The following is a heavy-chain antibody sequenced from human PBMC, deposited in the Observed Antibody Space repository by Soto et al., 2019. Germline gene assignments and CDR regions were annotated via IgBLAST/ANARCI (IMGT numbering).Heavy chain of an antibody. CDR1: GVSISSYY. D-gene: IGHD1-1*01. Sequence: SETLSLTCTVSGVSISSYYWSWIRQPPGKGLEWIGYIYYSGSTNYNPSLKSRVTISVDTSKNQFSLKLSSVTAADTAVYYCARAAQLERLGWFDPWGQGTLVTVSS. J-gene: IGHJ5*02. CDR2: IYYSGST. V-gene: IGHV4-59*08. CDR3: ARAAQLERLGWFDP.